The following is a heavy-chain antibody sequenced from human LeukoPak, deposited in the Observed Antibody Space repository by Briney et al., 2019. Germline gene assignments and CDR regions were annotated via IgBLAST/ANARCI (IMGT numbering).Heavy chain of an antibody. CDR1: GYTFTSYA. D-gene: IGHD3-16*02. J-gene: IGHJ3*02. CDR3: ARGRISYFRYDAFDI. V-gene: IGHV1-3*01. Sequence: GASVKVSCKASGYTFTSYAMHWVRQAPGQRLEWMGWINAGNGNTKYSQKFQGRVTITRDTSASTAYMELSSLRSEDTAVYYCARGRISYFRYDAFDIWGQGTLVTVSS. CDR2: INAGNGNT.